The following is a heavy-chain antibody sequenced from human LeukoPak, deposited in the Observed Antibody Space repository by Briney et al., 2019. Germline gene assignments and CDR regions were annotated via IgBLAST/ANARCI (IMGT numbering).Heavy chain of an antibody. V-gene: IGHV3-7*03. Sequence: AGGSLRLSCAASGFTFSSYGMHWVRQAPGKGPEWVASINGDGSDRKYLESVKGRFTISRDSAENSLFLQMDSLGAEDTAVYYCAKGDCSGGSCSSYYYYYGMDVWGQGTTVTVSS. D-gene: IGHD2-15*01. CDR2: INGDGSDR. J-gene: IGHJ6*02. CDR1: GFTFSSYG. CDR3: AKGDCSGGSCSSYYYYYGMDV.